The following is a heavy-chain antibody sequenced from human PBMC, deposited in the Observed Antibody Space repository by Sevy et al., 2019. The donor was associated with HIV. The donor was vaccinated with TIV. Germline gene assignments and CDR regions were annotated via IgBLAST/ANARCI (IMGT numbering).Heavy chain of an antibody. CDR1: GSTLSRLS. V-gene: IGHV1-24*01. D-gene: IGHD3-22*01. J-gene: IGHJ4*02. Sequence: PAASVKVSCRVSGSTLSRLSMHWVRQVPGKGLEWMGSFDPEDGETIYARKFQGRVSMTEDTSTDTAYMELSSLRSEDTAVYYCATTKDYYESYGSPFDYWGQGTLVTVSS. CDR3: ATTKDYYESYGSPFDY. CDR2: FDPEDGET.